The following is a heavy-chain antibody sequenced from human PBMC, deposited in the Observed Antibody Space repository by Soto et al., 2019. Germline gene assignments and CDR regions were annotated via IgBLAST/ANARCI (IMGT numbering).Heavy chain of an antibody. J-gene: IGHJ4*02. D-gene: IGHD2-21*02. CDR2: IHHSGSA. V-gene: IGHV4-4*02. Sequence: SETLSLTCAVSGGSISSSTWWSWVRQPPGKGLEWIGEIHHSGSANYMPSLKSRVTISLDKSRNQFSLNLSSVTAADTAVYYCARVNVTLDLWGLGTLVTVSS. CDR1: GGSISSSTW. CDR3: ARVNVTLDL.